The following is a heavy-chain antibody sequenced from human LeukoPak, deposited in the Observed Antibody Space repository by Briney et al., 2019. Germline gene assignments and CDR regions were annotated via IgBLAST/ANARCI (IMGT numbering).Heavy chain of an antibody. J-gene: IGHJ3*02. CDR2: INSSGGST. D-gene: IGHD4-17*01. Sequence: ASVKVSCKASGYTFTRYYMHWVRQAPGQGLEWMGIINSSGGSTSYPQKFQGRVTMTRDMSTSTVYMELSSLRSEDTAVYYCARVGGLQAGDYVPPHPNAFDIWGQGTMVTVSS. V-gene: IGHV1-46*01. CDR3: ARVGGLQAGDYVPPHPNAFDI. CDR1: GYTFTRYY.